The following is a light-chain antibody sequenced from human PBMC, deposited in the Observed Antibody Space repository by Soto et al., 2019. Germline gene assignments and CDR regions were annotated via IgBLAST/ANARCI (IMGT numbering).Light chain of an antibody. CDR3: QQYGSSPIT. CDR1: QSVSSS. J-gene: IGKJ5*01. V-gene: IGKV3-20*01. Sequence: IVMTQSPATLSVSPGERATLSCRASQSVSSSLAWYQQKPGQAPRLLIYDASTRATGIPARFSGSGSETDFSLTINRLEPEDFAVYFCQQYGSSPITFGQGTRLEIK. CDR2: DAS.